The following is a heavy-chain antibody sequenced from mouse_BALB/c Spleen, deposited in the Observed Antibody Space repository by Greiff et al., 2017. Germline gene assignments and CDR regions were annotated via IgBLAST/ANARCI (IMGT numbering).Heavy chain of an antibody. CDR1: GFTFSSYA. CDR2: ISSGGST. Sequence: EVKLQESGGGLVKPGGSLKLSCAASGFTFSSYAMSWVRQTPEKRLEWVASISSGGSTYYPDSVKGRFTISRDNARNILYLQMSSLRSEDTAMYYCARGLKDYASLDYWGQGTTLTVSS. J-gene: IGHJ2*01. CDR3: ARGLKDYASLDY. D-gene: IGHD2-4*01. V-gene: IGHV5-6-5*01.